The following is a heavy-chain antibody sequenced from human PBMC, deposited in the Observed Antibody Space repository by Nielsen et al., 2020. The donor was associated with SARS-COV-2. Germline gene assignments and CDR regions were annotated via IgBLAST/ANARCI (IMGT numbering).Heavy chain of an antibody. CDR3: AREGSYSSSWYYFDY. J-gene: IGHJ4*02. Sequence: ASVKVSCKASGYTFTSYAMHWVRQAPGQRLEWMGWINAGNGNTKYSQKFQGRVTITRDTSASTAYMELSSLRSEDTAVYYCAREGSYSSSWYYFDYWGQGTLVTVSS. V-gene: IGHV1-3*01. D-gene: IGHD6-13*01. CDR2: INAGNGNT. CDR1: GYTFTSYA.